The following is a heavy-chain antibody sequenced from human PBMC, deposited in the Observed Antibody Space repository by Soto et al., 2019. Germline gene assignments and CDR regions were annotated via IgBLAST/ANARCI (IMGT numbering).Heavy chain of an antibody. J-gene: IGHJ6*03. CDR2: ISAYNGNT. CDR3: ARDTRSPLYLQQHYMDV. V-gene: IGHV1-18*01. D-gene: IGHD4-4*01. CDR1: GYTFTSYG. Sequence: GASVKVSCKASGYTFTSYGISWVRQAPGQGLEWMGWISAYNGNTNYAQKLQGRVTMTTDTSTSTAYMELRSLRSDDTAVYYCARDTRSPLYLQQHYMDVWGKGTTVTVSS.